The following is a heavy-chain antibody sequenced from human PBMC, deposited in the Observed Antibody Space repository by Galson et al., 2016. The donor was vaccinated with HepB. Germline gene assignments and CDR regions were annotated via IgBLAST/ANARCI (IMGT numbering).Heavy chain of an antibody. CDR1: GFTFSGYS. Sequence: SLRLSCAASGFTFSGYSMNWVRQAPGKGLEWISYINPSGGCTYYAASVKGRFTISRDNSKNSLYLQMNSLRGEDTAIYYCARAAGQGYSGSGSRLDLWGLGTLVTVSS. D-gene: IGHD3-10*01. CDR2: INPSGGCT. V-gene: IGHV3-21*04. J-gene: IGHJ5*02. CDR3: ARAAGQGYSGSGSRLDL.